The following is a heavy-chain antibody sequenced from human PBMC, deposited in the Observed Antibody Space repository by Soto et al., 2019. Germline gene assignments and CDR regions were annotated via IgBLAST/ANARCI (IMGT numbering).Heavy chain of an antibody. CDR2: ISSSSSTI. CDR1: GFTFSSYS. Sequence: EVQLVESGGGLVQPGGSLRLSCAASGFTFSSYSMNWVRQAPGKGLEWVSYISSSSSTIYYADSVKGRFTISRDNAKNSLYLQMTSLRAEDTAVYYCARVYGIAVAGTLDYWGQGTLVTVSP. D-gene: IGHD6-19*01. J-gene: IGHJ4*02. V-gene: IGHV3-48*01. CDR3: ARVYGIAVAGTLDY.